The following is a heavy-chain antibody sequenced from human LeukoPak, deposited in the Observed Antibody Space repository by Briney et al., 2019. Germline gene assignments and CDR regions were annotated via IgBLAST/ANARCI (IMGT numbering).Heavy chain of an antibody. J-gene: IGHJ4*02. V-gene: IGHV3-30*18. CDR3: AEAHRNYGYHYFDY. Sequence: PGRSLRLSCAASRFTFSSYGMHWVRQAPGKGLEWVAVISYDGSNKYYADSVKGRFAISRDNSKNTLYLQMSSLRAEDTAVYYCAEAHRNYGYHYFDYWGQGTLVTVSS. D-gene: IGHD5-18*01. CDR2: ISYDGSNK. CDR1: RFTFSSYG.